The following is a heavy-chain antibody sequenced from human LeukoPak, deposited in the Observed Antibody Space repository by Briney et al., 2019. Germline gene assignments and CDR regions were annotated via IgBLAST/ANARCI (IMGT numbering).Heavy chain of an antibody. D-gene: IGHD2-2*01. V-gene: IGHV4-4*07. CDR1: GGSISSYY. J-gene: IGHJ6*03. Sequence: SETLSLTCTVSGGSISSYYWSWLRQPAGKGLEWIGRIYTSGSTNYNPSPKSRVTMSVDTSKNQFSLKLSSVTAADTAVYYCARDRRDIVVVPAANGGYYYYYMDVWGKGTTVTVSS. CDR2: IYTSGST. CDR3: ARDRRDIVVVPAANGGYYYYYMDV.